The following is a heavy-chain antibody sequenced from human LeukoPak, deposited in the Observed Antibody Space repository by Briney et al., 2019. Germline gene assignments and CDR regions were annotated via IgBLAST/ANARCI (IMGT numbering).Heavy chain of an antibody. CDR2: ISGSGVST. J-gene: IGHJ4*02. D-gene: IGHD6-13*01. CDR1: GFTFSTYD. CDR3: AKRYSSSWSNFDY. V-gene: IGHV3-23*01. Sequence: GSLRLSCAASGFTFSTYDMSWVRQAPGKGLEWVSGISGSGVSTYYADSVKGRFTISRDNSKNTLYLQMNSLRTEDTAVYYCAKRYSSSWSNFDYWGQGTLVTVSS.